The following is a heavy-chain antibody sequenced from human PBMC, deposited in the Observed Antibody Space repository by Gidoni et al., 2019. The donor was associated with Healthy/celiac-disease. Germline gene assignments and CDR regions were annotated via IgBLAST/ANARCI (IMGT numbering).Heavy chain of an antibody. V-gene: IGHV4-39*01. CDR2: IYYSGST. J-gene: IGHJ5*02. D-gene: IGHD6-19*01. CDR3: GSSGWYGNWFDP. Sequence: GYGLEWIGSIYYSGSTYYNPSLKSRVTISVDTSKNQFSLKLSSVTAADTAVYYCGSSGWYGNWFDPWGQGTLVTVSS.